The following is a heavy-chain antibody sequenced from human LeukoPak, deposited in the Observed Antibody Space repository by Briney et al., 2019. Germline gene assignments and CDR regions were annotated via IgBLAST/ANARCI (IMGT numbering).Heavy chain of an antibody. CDR3: ARGGRGPDS. V-gene: IGHV3-21*03. D-gene: IGHD6-25*01. Sequence: GGSLRLSCAASGFISSSYTMNWVRQAPGEGLEWVSSISDTSTYIYYADSVEGRFTISRDNAKNSLYLQMNSLRADDTSVYYCARGGRGPDSWGQGTLVTVSS. CDR1: GFISSSYT. J-gene: IGHJ4*02. CDR2: ISDTSTYI.